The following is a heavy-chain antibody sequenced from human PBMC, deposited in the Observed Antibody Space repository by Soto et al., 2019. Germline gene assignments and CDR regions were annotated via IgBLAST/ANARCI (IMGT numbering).Heavy chain of an antibody. CDR2: ISYDGRHE. J-gene: IGHJ4*02. CDR1: EFTFSSYA. V-gene: IGHV3-30*04. D-gene: IGHD3-3*01. Sequence: QVQLVESGGGVVQPGMSLRLSCEASEFTFSSYAMHWVRQAPGKGLEWVAVISYDGRHESYTDSVKGRFTISRDTSKNTIYLQMNSLRPEDTAVYYCAIDRTSNFWSAYFYSWGQGTLIAVSS. CDR3: AIDRTSNFWSAYFYS.